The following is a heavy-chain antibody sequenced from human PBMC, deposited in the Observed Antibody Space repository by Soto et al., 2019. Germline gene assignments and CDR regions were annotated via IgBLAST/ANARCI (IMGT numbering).Heavy chain of an antibody. J-gene: IGHJ6*02. CDR3: ARRYCISTSCHYYGMDV. CDR1: GGTFSTYT. D-gene: IGHD2-2*01. V-gene: IGHV1-69*12. CDR2: IITIFRTG. Sequence: QVQLVQSGAEVKKPGSSVKVSCKASGGTFSTYTVSWVRQAPGQGLEWMGGIITIFRTGNHAQKFQGRVTVIADESTNTAYMELSRLRSEDTAVYYCARRYCISTSCHYYGMDVWGQGTTVTVSS.